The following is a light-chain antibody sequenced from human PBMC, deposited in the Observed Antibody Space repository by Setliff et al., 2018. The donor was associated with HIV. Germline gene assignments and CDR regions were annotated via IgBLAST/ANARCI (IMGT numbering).Light chain of an antibody. V-gene: IGLV2-11*01. CDR3: CSYAGSHTFV. CDR2: DVI. J-gene: IGLJ1*01. CDR1: TSDVGGYNF. Sequence: SVLTQPRSVSGSPGQSVTISCTGTTSDVGGYNFVSWYQHHPGKAPKLMIYDVIKRPSGVPDRFSGSKSGNTASLTISGPQAEDEADYYCCSYAGSHTFVFGTGTKVTV.